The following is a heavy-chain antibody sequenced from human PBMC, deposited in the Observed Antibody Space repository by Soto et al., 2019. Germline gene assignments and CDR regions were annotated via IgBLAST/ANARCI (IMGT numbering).Heavy chain of an antibody. CDR1: GYNFILYG. D-gene: IGHD2-15*01. J-gene: IGHJ3*02. V-gene: IGHV1-18*01. CDR3: AGVWYEGSSGAFDI. Sequence: ASVKVSCKASGYNFILYGISWVRQAPGQGLEWMGWISAYNGNTNYAQKFQDRVTMTTDTSTSTVHMEVRSLRSDDTAVYYCAGVWYEGSSGAFDIWGQGTMVTV. CDR2: ISAYNGNT.